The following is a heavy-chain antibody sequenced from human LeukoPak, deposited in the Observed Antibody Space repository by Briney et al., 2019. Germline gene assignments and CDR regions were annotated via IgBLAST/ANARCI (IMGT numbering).Heavy chain of an antibody. Sequence: PGGSLRLSCAASGFTFSSYSMNWVRQAPGKGLEWVSYISSSSSTIYYADSVKGRFTISRDNAKNSLYLQMNSLRAEDTAVYYCARYLGGEDYGALSFWGQGTLVIVSS. J-gene: IGHJ4*02. V-gene: IGHV3-48*04. D-gene: IGHD4-17*01. CDR2: ISSSSSTI. CDR1: GFTFSSYS. CDR3: ARYLGGEDYGALSF.